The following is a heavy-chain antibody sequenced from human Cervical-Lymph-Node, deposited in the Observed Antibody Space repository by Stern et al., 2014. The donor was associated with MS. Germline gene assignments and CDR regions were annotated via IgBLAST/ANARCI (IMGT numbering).Heavy chain of an antibody. V-gene: IGHV5-51*01. CDR3: ARQRYFDY. CDR2: IFPGGSDI. Sequence: EVQLVQSGPEVKRPGESLKISCQASGYTFTSYWIGWVRQMPGKGLEWFAIIFPGGSDIRYSPSFQGQVTISADKSRSTAYLQGNNLKASDTAIYYCARQRYFDYWGQGTLVTVSS. J-gene: IGHJ4*02. CDR1: GYTFTSYW.